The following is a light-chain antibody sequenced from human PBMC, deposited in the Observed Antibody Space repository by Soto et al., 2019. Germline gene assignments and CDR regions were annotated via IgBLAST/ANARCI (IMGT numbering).Light chain of an antibody. CDR3: LHYGGSPLT. CDR2: GAS. J-gene: IGKJ5*01. CDR1: RCINSNY. Sequence: EIVMTQSPGTLSLSPGEGATLSFRASRCINSNYFVWYQQKPGQAPRLLIYGASTRTTGSPDRFSGSGSGTDFILTIGSMEHGDFAVYYCLHYGGSPLTFGQGTLLEIK. V-gene: IGKV3-20*01.